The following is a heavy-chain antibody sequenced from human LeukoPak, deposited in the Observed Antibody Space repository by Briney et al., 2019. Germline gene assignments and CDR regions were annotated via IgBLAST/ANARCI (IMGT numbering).Heavy chain of an antibody. CDR2: IYYSGST. CDR1: GGSNSSYY. Sequence: PSETLSLTCTVSGGSNSSYYWSWIRQPPGKGLEWIGYIYYSGSTNYNPSLKSRVTISVDTSKNQFSLKLSSVTAADTAVYYCAREKRTYYYDSSGYYSGRGGAFDIWGQGTMVTVSS. V-gene: IGHV4-59*01. CDR3: AREKRTYYYDSSGYYSGRGGAFDI. J-gene: IGHJ3*02. D-gene: IGHD3-22*01.